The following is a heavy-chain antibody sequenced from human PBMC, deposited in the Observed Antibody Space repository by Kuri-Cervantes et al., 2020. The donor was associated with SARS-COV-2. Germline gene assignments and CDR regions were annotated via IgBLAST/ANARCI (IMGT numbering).Heavy chain of an antibody. Sequence: SETLSLTCTVSGGSISSGDYFWSWIRQPPGKGLEWIGYIYSSGSTYYNPSLKSRVTMSVDRSKNQFSLKLTSVTAADTAVYYCANYYYDKRGYDYGWFDPWGQGTLVTVSS. V-gene: IGHV4-30-4*01. CDR3: ANYYYDKRGYDYGWFDP. J-gene: IGHJ5*02. CDR2: IYSSGST. D-gene: IGHD3-22*01. CDR1: GGSISSGDYF.